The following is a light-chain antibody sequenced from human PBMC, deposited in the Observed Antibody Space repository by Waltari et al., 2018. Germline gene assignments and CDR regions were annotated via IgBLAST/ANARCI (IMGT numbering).Light chain of an antibody. CDR3: QQRINWPIT. CDR2: DAS. Sequence: EIVLTQSPATLSLSPGERATLSCTASQSVSSSVAWYQQKPGQAPRLLIYDASNRATGIPARFSGSGSGTDFTLTISSLEPEDFVVYYCQQRINWPITFGQGTRLEIK. CDR1: QSVSSS. J-gene: IGKJ5*01. V-gene: IGKV3-11*01.